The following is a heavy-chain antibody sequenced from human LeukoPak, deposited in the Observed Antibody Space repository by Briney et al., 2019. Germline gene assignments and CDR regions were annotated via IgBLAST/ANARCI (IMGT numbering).Heavy chain of an antibody. D-gene: IGHD3-22*01. CDR1: GFTFSTYA. Sequence: GGSLRLSCAASGFTFSTYAMSWVRQAPEKGLEWVSAISGSGGRTYYADSVKGRFTISRDNSKNTLSLQMNSLRAEDTAVYYCAKETISGYGAFDMWGQGTMVTVSS. CDR2: ISGSGGRT. CDR3: AKETISGYGAFDM. V-gene: IGHV3-23*01. J-gene: IGHJ3*02.